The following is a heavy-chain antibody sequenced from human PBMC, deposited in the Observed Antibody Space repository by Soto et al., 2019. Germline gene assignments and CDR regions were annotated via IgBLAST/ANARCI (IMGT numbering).Heavy chain of an antibody. Sequence: GGSLRLSCAASGFTFSSYSMNWVRQAPGKGLEWVSSISSSSSYIYYADSVKGRFTISRDNAKNSLYLQMNSLRAEDTAVYYCARSELGDIVVVPAAHYYGMDVWGQGTTVTVSS. CDR2: ISSSSSYI. D-gene: IGHD2-2*01. J-gene: IGHJ6*02. CDR1: GFTFSSYS. CDR3: ARSELGDIVVVPAAHYYGMDV. V-gene: IGHV3-21*01.